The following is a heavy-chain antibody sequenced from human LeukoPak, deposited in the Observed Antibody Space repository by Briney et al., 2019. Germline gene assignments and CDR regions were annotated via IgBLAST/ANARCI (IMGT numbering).Heavy chain of an antibody. CDR3: ARDYTPMVFWFDGMDV. CDR1: GYTFTSYG. D-gene: IGHD3-10*01. V-gene: IGHV1-18*01. CDR2: ISAYNGNT. Sequence: ASVKVSFKASGYTFTSYGISWVRQAPGQGLEWMGWISAYNGNTNYAQKIQGRVTMTTDTSTSTAYMELRSLRSDDTAVYYCARDYTPMVFWFDGMDVWGQGTTVTVSS. J-gene: IGHJ6*02.